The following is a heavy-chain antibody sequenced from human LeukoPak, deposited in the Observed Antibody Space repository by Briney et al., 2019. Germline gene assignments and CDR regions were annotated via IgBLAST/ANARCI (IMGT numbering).Heavy chain of an antibody. CDR2: IYTSGST. J-gene: IGHJ3*02. CDR1: GGSISSYY. Sequence: SETLSLTCTVSGGSISSYYWSWIRQPAGKGLEWIGRIYTSGSTNYNPSLKSRVTMSVDTSKNQFSLKLSSVTAADTAVYYCARDPDHSGYFQYAFDIWGQGTMVTVSS. V-gene: IGHV4-4*07. CDR3: ARDPDHSGYFQYAFDI. D-gene: IGHD5-12*01.